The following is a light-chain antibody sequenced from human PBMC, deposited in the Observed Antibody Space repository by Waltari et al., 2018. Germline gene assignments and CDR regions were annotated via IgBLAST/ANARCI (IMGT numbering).Light chain of an antibody. CDR1: QSVSSSY. Sequence: EIVLTQSPGTLSLSPGEGATLSCRASQSVSSSYLAWYQQKPGQAPRLLIYGASNRATDIPDRFSGRGSGTDFTLTISSLEPEDFAVYYCQQYGSPPSRTFGQGTKVEMK. CDR3: QQYGSPPSRT. CDR2: GAS. J-gene: IGKJ1*01. V-gene: IGKV3-20*01.